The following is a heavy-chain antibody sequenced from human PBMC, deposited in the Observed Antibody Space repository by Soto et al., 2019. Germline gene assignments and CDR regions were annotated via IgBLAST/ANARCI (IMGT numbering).Heavy chain of an antibody. CDR2: ISGSGGST. V-gene: IGHV3-23*01. Sequence: GGSLRLSCAASGFTFSSYAMSWVRQAPGKGLEWVSAISGSGGSTYYADSVKGRFTISRDNSKNTLYLQMNSLRAEDTAVYYCAKDDSLFRGGELGWSGPDYWGQGTLVTVSS. CDR3: AKDDSLFRGGELGWSGPDY. CDR1: GFTFSSYA. D-gene: IGHD3-3*01. J-gene: IGHJ4*02.